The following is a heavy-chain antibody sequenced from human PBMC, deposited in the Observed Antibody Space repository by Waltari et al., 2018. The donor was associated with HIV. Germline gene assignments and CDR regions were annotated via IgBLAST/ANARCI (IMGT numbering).Heavy chain of an antibody. CDR1: SESFSGYY. Sequence: QVQLKQWGAGVLKPSETLSLTCAVYSESFSGYYWSWRRQPPGKGLGWSGEVTHSGSTKYDPSINSRGTISIDTSKKRFSLRLTSVTAADTALYYWARMPILGYGSYAFDSWGQGTLVTVSS. CDR2: VTHSGST. V-gene: IGHV4-34*01. CDR3: ARMPILGYGSYAFDS. J-gene: IGHJ4*02. D-gene: IGHD6-13*01.